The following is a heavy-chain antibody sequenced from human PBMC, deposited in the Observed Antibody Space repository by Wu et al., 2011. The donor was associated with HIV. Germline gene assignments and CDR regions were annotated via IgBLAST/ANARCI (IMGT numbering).Heavy chain of an antibody. J-gene: IGHJ4*02. V-gene: IGHV1-2*02. D-gene: IGHD2-15*01. Sequence: QVQLVQSGAEVKKPGSSVKVSCKASGGTFSRYGISWVRQAPGQGLEWMGRINPNNGGTNYAQKFQGRVTMTRDTSISTAYMELSRLRSDDTAVYYCARPYCSGGNCLGFDYWGQGTLVTVSS. CDR3: ARPYCSGGNCLGFDY. CDR2: INPNNGGT. CDR1: GGTFSRYG.